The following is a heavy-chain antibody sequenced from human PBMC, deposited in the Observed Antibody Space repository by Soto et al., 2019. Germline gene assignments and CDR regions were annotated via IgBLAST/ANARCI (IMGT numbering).Heavy chain of an antibody. J-gene: IGHJ6*02. CDR2: INHNSGGT. CDR3: AREQRHIYYYGMDV. V-gene: IGHV1-2*02. CDR1: GHIFTGYH. Sequence: ASVKLSCTASGHIFTGYHMRWALHAPGQGLEWMGWINHNSGGTKYAQKFQGRVTMTRDTSISTAYMALTSLRSDDTAVYYCAREQRHIYYYGMDVWGQGTTVTVSS.